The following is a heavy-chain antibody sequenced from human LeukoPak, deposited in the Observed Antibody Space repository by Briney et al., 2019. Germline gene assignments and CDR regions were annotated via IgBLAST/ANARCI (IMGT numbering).Heavy chain of an antibody. CDR1: RFTYSNYA. J-gene: IGHJ4*02. D-gene: IGHD4-23*01. Sequence: PGGSLRLSCEASRFTYSNYAMSWVRQAPGKGLEWVSSITGSGGSTYYADSVKGRFTISRDNSKNTLYLQMKSLSAEDSAVYYCAKNRPGVPAGGEENWGQGTLVTVSS. CDR2: ITGSGGST. CDR3: AKNRPGVPAGGEEN. V-gene: IGHV3-23*01.